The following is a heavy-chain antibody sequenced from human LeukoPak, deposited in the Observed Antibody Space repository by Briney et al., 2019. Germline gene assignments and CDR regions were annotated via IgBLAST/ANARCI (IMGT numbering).Heavy chain of an antibody. J-gene: IGHJ4*02. V-gene: IGHV4-59*08. CDR2: IYYTGST. Sequence: SETLSLTCTVSGGSISSYYWSWIRQPPGKGLEWIGYIYYTGSTNYNPSLKSRVTISVDTSKNQFSLKLSSVTAADTAVYYCARRGVMITFGGVIAYYFDYWGQGTLVTVSS. CDR3: ARRGVMITFGGVIAYYFDY. D-gene: IGHD3-16*02. CDR1: GGSISSYY.